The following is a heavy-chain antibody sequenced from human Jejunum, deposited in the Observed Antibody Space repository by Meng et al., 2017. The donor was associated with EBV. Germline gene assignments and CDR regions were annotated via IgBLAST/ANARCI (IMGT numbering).Heavy chain of an antibody. CDR2: INNDGTTK. V-gene: IGHV3-74*01. CDR1: GFAFSDYW. CDR3: TSAGPKSGWYGWFDP. D-gene: IGHD6-19*01. Sequence: EVQLVESGGGVVAPGGSVSRSCAASGFAFSDYWMHWVRQAPGKGLVWVSGINNDGTTKHYADSVKGRFTISRDDSKNTLYLQMNSLRTEDTAVYYCTSAGPKSGWYGWFDPWGQGTLVTVSA. J-gene: IGHJ5*02.